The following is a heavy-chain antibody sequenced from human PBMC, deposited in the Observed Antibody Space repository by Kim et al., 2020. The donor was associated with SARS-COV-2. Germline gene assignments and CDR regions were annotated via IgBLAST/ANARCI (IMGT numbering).Heavy chain of an antibody. CDR3: AKVPPGWSGYWGYYFDY. V-gene: IGHV3-23*01. Sequence: GGSLRLSCAASGFTFSSYAMSWVRQAPGKGLEWVSAISGSGGSTYYADSVKGRFTISRDNSKNTLYLQMNSLRAEDTAVYYCAKVPPGWSGYWGYYFDYWGQGTLVTVSS. CDR2: ISGSGGST. D-gene: IGHD3-3*01. CDR1: GFTFSSYA. J-gene: IGHJ4*02.